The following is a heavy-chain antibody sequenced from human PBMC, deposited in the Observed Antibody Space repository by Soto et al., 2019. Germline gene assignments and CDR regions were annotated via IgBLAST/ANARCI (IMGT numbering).Heavy chain of an antibody. V-gene: IGHV3-23*01. J-gene: IGHJ4*02. CDR2: XXXGGGRI. CDR1: GFTFSNYD. CDR3: AKRPASLVCFDY. D-gene: IGHD2-2*01. Sequence: EVQLLESGGGLVQPGGSLRLSCAASGFTFSNYDMSWVRQAPGKGLXXXSXXXXGGGRIYYADSVKGRFTISRDNSKNTLYMQMNSLRAEDTAVYYCAKRPASLVCFDYWGQGTLVTVSS.